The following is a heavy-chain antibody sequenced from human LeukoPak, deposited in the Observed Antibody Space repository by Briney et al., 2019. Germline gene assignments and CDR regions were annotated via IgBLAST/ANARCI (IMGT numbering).Heavy chain of an antibody. J-gene: IGHJ4*02. CDR3: ARGLSGVDY. D-gene: IGHD3-10*02. CDR1: GGSFSSYY. Sequence: PSETLSLTCAVYGGSFSSYYWSWIRQPPGKGLEWIGEINHSGSTNYNPSLKSRVTISVDTSKNRFSLKLSSVTAADTAVYYCARGLSGVDYWGQGTLVTVSS. V-gene: IGHV4-34*01. CDR2: INHSGST.